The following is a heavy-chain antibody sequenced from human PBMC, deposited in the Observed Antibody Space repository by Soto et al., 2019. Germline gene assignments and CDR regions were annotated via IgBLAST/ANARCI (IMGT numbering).Heavy chain of an antibody. CDR2: INPNSGGT. V-gene: IGHV1-2*02. CDR1: GYTFTGYY. CDR3: ARARNNKIFDY. J-gene: IGHJ4*02. Sequence: VSCKASGYTFTGYYMHFVRQAPGQGLEWMGWINPNSGGTNYAQKFQGRVTMTRDTSISTAYMEMRRLRSDDTAVYYGARARNNKIFDYWGQGTLVTVSS.